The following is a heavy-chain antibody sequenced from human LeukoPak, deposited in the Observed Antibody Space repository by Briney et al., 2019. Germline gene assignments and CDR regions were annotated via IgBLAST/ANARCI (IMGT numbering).Heavy chain of an antibody. J-gene: IGHJ3*02. D-gene: IGHD3-22*01. CDR2: IYYSGST. V-gene: IGHV4-59*01. CDR1: GVSLSSYY. Sequence: SETLSLTCTVSGVSLSSYYWSWIRQPPGKGLEWSGYIYYSGSTNYNPSLKSRVTISVDTSKNQFSLKLSSVTAADTAVYYCARGNYYDSTTYYRAFDIWGQGTMVTVSS. CDR3: ARGNYYDSTTYYRAFDI.